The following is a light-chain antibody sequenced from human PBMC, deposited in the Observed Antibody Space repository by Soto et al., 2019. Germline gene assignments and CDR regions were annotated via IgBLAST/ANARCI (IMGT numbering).Light chain of an antibody. V-gene: IGKV3-15*01. J-gene: IGKJ1*01. CDR1: QSVSSN. CDR3: QQYNNWPRT. CDR2: GAS. Sequence: EIVMTQSPGTLSVSPGERATLSCRASQSVSSNLAWYQQKPGQAPSLLIYGASTRATGIPARFSGSGSGTEFALTISSLLSEDFAVYYCQQYNNWPRTFGQGTKVDIK.